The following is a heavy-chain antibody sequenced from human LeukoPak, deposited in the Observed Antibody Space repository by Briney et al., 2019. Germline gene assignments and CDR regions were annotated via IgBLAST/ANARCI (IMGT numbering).Heavy chain of an antibody. CDR1: GGSISSYY. CDR3: ARDRRGLDFYDAFDI. CDR2: IYYSGST. J-gene: IGHJ3*02. Sequence: SETLSLTCTVSGGSISSYYWSWIRQHPGKGLEWIGYIYYSGSTYYNPSLKSRVSISVDTSKNHFSLKLSSVTAADTAVYFCARDRRGLDFYDAFDIWGQGTMVTVSS. V-gene: IGHV4-59*06. D-gene: IGHD5-24*01.